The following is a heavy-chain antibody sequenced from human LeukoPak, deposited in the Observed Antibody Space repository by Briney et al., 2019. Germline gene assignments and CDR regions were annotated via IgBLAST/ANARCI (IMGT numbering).Heavy chain of an antibody. J-gene: IGHJ5*02. CDR3: ARVLRERYWFDP. V-gene: IGHV4-59*12. D-gene: IGHD5-24*01. Sequence: SETLSLTCTVSGGSISSYYWSWIRQPPGKGLEWIGYIYYSGSTNYNPSLKSRVTISVDTSKNQFSLKLSSVTAADTAVYYCARVLRERYWFDPWGQGTLVTVSS. CDR1: GGSISSYY. CDR2: IYYSGST.